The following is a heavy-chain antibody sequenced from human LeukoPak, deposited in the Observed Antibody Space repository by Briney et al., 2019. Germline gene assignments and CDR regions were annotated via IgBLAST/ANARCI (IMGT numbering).Heavy chain of an antibody. Sequence: ASVKVSCKASGYTFTSYVMHWVRQAPGQRLEWMGWINAGNGNTKYSQKFQGRVTITRDTSASTAYMELSSLRSGDTAVYYCARDVAQYYFDYWGQGTLVTVSS. CDR1: GYTFTSYV. V-gene: IGHV1-3*01. D-gene: IGHD5-12*01. J-gene: IGHJ4*02. CDR2: INAGNGNT. CDR3: ARDVAQYYFDY.